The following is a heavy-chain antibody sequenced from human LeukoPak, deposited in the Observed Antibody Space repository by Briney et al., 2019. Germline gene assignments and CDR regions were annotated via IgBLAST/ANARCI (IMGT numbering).Heavy chain of an antibody. CDR1: GYSFTSYW. D-gene: IGHD1-14*01. V-gene: IGHV5-51*01. Sequence: GESLKISCKGSGYSFTSYWMGWVRQMPGKGLEWMGIIHPGDSDARYSPSFQGQVTISVDKSINTAYLQWNSLKASDTAMYFCARRTARKRWFDPWGQGTLVSVSS. CDR2: IHPGDSDA. J-gene: IGHJ5*02. CDR3: ARRTARKRWFDP.